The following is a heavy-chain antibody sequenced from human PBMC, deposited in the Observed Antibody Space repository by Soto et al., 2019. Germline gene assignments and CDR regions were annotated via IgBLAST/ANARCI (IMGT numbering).Heavy chain of an antibody. CDR3: ARDLGFDYYYGMDV. D-gene: IGHD3-16*01. CDR2: IYCNGST. Sequence: SETLSLTCTVSGGSIRSNDYHWSWIRQPPGKGLEWIGYIYCNGSTHYNPSLKSRVSISADTSKNQFSLKLTSVTAADTAVYFCARDLGFDYYYGMDVWGQGTTVTVSS. CDR1: GGSIRSNDYH. V-gene: IGHV4-30-4*01. J-gene: IGHJ6*02.